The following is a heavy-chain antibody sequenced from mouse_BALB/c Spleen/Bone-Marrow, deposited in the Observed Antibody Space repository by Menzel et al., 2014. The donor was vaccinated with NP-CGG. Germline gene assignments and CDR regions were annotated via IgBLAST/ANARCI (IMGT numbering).Heavy chain of an antibody. CDR3: VRRAGLRRTSLGYFDV. J-gene: IGHJ1*01. Sequence: QVTLKVSGPGILQPSQTLSLTCSFSGFSLSSSGMGVSWIRQPSGKGLEWLAVIYWDDDKRYKPSLKSRLTISKDTSRNQVFLKITGVDTADTATYYCVRRAGLRRTSLGYFDVWGAGTTVTVSS. CDR2: IYWDDDK. CDR1: GFSLSSSGMG. V-gene: IGHV8-12*01. D-gene: IGHD2-2*01.